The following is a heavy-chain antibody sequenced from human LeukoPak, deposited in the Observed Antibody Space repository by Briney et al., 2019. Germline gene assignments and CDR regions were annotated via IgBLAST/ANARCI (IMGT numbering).Heavy chain of an antibody. Sequence: PGGSLRLSCEVSGLTFSNVWMHWVRQTPGQGLVWVCRINTAGSTVYADPVKGRFTISRDNAKNMVYLQMNSLRTEDTVVYYCASFRDTDNWGRGTMVTVSS. CDR3: ASFRDTDN. J-gene: IGHJ3*02. CDR1: GLTFSNVW. D-gene: IGHD2-21*01. CDR2: INTAGST. V-gene: IGHV3-74*01.